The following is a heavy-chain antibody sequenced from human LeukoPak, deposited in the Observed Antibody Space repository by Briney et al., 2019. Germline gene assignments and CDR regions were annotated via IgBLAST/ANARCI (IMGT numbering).Heavy chain of an antibody. V-gene: IGHV6-1*01. D-gene: IGHD6-19*01. J-gene: IGHJ4*02. CDR3: ARVSFSEQWLEEDCFDY. CDR1: GDSVSSNSAA. CDR2: TYYRSKRYN. Sequence: SQTLSLTCAISGDSVSSNSAAWNWIRQSPSRGLEWLGRTYYRSKRYNDYAVSVKSRITINPDTSKNQFSLQLNSVTPEDTAVYYCARVSFSEQWLEEDCFDYWGQGTLVTVSS.